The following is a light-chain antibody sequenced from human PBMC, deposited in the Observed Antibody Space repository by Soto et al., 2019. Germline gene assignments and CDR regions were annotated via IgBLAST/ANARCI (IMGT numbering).Light chain of an antibody. CDR1: QTIIRY. J-gene: IGKJ3*01. V-gene: IGKV1-39*01. CDR2: AAS. Sequence: DIQMTQSPSSLSASVGDRVTITCRASQTIIRYLNWYQQKPGRAPNLLIYAASSLQSGVPSRFSGRGSGPEFTLTISSLQPEDFATYYCQQSYSTLLTFGPGTKAEIK. CDR3: QQSYSTLLT.